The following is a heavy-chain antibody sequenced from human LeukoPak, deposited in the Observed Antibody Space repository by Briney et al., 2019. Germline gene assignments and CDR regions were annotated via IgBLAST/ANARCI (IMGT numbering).Heavy chain of an antibody. Sequence: ASVKVSCKASGYTFTSYGISWVRQAPGQGLEWMGWISAYNGNTNYAQKLQGRVTMTTDTSTSTAYMELRSLRSDDTAVYYCARVDSDCSSTSCYVGFWFDPWGQGTLVTVSS. CDR1: GYTFTSYG. J-gene: IGHJ5*02. CDR2: ISAYNGNT. CDR3: ARVDSDCSSTSCYVGFWFDP. D-gene: IGHD2-2*01. V-gene: IGHV1-18*01.